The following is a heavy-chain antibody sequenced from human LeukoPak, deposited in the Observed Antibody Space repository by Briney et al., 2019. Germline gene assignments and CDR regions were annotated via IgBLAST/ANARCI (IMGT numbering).Heavy chain of an antibody. CDR2: IYYSGST. CDR3: ARVPRSYYYYYYMDV. Sequence: SETLSPTCTVSGGSISSYYWSWIRQPPGKGLEWIGYIYYSGSTNYNPSLKSRVTMSADTSKNQFSLKLSSVTAADTAVYYCARVPRSYYYYYYMDVWGKGTTVTVSS. CDR1: GGSISSYY. J-gene: IGHJ6*03. V-gene: IGHV4-59*01.